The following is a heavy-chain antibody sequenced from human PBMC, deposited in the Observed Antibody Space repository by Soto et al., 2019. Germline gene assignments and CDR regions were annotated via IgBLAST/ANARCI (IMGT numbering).Heavy chain of an antibody. D-gene: IGHD4-17*01. CDR2: ISFYGTKK. V-gene: IGHV3-30-3*01. CDR1: GFPFNIYD. J-gene: IGHJ6*02. CDR3: AREDDYGYRYINDGLDV. Sequence: GGALTLSCAVSGFPFNIYDLHWVRLAPGKGLEWVAVISFYGTKKYYCDSVKGRFTISRDNLKNTLYLQMNNLRVEDAALYFCAREDDYGYRYINDGLDVWGQGTTVTVSS.